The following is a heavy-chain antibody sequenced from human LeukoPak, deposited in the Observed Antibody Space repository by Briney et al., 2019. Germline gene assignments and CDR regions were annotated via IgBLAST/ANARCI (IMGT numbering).Heavy chain of an antibody. V-gene: IGHV4-59*08. J-gene: IGHJ4*02. CDR2: IYYSGST. CDR1: GGSISSYY. Sequence: TSETLSLTCTVSGGSISSYYWSWIRQPPGKGLEWIGYIYYSGSTNYNPSLKSRVTISVDTSKNQFSLKLSSVTAADTAAYYCARGGWFGEFYYFDYWGQGTLVTVSS. D-gene: IGHD3-10*01. CDR3: ARGGWFGEFYYFDY.